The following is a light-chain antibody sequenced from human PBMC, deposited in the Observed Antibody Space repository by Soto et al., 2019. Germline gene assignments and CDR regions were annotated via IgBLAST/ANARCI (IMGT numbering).Light chain of an antibody. Sequence: EIVMTQSPATLSVSPGERATLSCRASQSVSSNLAWYQQKPGQAPRLLIYGASTRATGIPARFSGSGSGTDFTLTISRLEPEDFAVYYCQQYGSSPRTFGQGTRLETK. CDR2: GAS. CDR1: QSVSSN. V-gene: IGKV3-15*01. J-gene: IGKJ5*01. CDR3: QQYGSSPRT.